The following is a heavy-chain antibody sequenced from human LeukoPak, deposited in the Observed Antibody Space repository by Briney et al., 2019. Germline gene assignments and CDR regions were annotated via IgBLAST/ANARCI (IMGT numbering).Heavy chain of an antibody. CDR2: INHSGST. CDR1: GGSFSGYY. V-gene: IGHV4-34*01. CDR3: AVRDGYRQAELPY. D-gene: IGHD5-24*01. J-gene: IGHJ4*02. Sequence: PSETLSLTCAVYGGSFSGYYWSWIRQPPGKGLEWIGEINHSGSTNYNPSLKSRVTISVDTSKNQFSLKLSSVTAADTAVYYCAVRDGYRQAELPYWGQGTLVTVSS.